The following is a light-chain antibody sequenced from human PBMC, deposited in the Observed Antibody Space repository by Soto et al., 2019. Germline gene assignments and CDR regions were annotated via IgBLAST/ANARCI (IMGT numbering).Light chain of an antibody. CDR2: AAS. V-gene: IGKV1-39*01. J-gene: IGKJ2*01. CDR1: QSISNS. CDR3: QQSYSTPRT. Sequence: DIQMTQSPSSLSASVGDRVTITCRASQSISNSLNWYQRKPGRAPNLLIYAASSFKSGVPSRFSGSGSGIDFTLTISSLQPEDFATYYCQQSYSTPRTFGQGTKLEIK.